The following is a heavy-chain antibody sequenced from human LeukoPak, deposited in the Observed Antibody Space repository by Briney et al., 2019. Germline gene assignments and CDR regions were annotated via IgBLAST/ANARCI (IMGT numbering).Heavy chain of an antibody. CDR1: GGSISSSYW. J-gene: IGHJ3*02. D-gene: IGHD1-26*01. CDR2: IYHGGIT. CDR3: ASIDTQAFDI. V-gene: IGHV4-4*02. Sequence: SSGTLSLTCAVSGGSISSSYWWWVGRPPGGRGLEWIGIIYHGGITNYTPSLKSRVTISVDKSKNQFSQKLGSVSAADTAVYYCASIDTQAFDIWGQGTMVTVSS.